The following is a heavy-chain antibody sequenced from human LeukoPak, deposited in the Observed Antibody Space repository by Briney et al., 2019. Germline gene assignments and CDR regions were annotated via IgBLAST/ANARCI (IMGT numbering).Heavy chain of an antibody. CDR1: GYTFTNYH. V-gene: IGHV1-8*03. CDR3: ARTTSMTASGYDY. CDR2: INPDTGDK. J-gene: IGHJ4*02. Sequence: ASVRVSCKASGYTFTNYHINWVRQASGQGLEWMTWINPDTGDKGYARKFQDRVTITTDTSISTAYMELSSLSSEDTAVYFCARTTSMTASGYDYWGQGTLVSVSS. D-gene: IGHD2-21*02.